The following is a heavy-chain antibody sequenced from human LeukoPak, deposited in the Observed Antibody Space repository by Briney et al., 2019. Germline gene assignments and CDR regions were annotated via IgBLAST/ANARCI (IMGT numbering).Heavy chain of an antibody. CDR1: GFTFSSYS. J-gene: IGHJ3*02. D-gene: IGHD6-6*01. CDR2: ISGSGGST. CDR3: AKDRIAARPGGVREDAFDI. Sequence: GGSLRLSCAASGFTFSSYSMHWVRQAPGKGLEWVSAISGSGGSTYYADSVKGRFTISRDNSKNTLHLQMNSLRAEDTAVYYCAKDRIAARPGGVREDAFDIWGQGTMVTVSS. V-gene: IGHV3-23*01.